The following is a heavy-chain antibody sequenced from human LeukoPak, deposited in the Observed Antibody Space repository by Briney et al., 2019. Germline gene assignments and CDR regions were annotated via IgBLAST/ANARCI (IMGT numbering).Heavy chain of an antibody. CDR3: ARVLGVADYDYYYYYGMDV. V-gene: IGHV1-8*01. D-gene: IGHD4/OR15-4a*01. CDR2: MNPNSGNT. J-gene: IGHJ6*02. Sequence: ASVKVSCKASGYTFTSYDINWVRQATGQGLEWMGWMNPNSGNTGYAQKFQGRVTMTRNTSISTAYMELSSLRSEDTAVYYCARVLGVADYDYYYYYGMDVWGQGTTVTVSS. CDR1: GYTFTSYD.